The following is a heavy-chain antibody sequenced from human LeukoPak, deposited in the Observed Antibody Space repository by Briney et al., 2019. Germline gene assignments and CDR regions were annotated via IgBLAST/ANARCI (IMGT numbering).Heavy chain of an antibody. V-gene: IGHV1-18*01. CDR3: ARDGDNDFWSGYNYYYYMDV. Sequence: ASVKVSCKASGYTFTSYGISWVRQAPGQGLEWMGWISAYNGNTNYAQKLQGRVTMTTDTSTSTAYMELRSLRSDDAAVYYCARDGDNDFWSGYNYYYYMDVWGKGTTVTVSS. CDR1: GYTFTSYG. D-gene: IGHD3-3*01. CDR2: ISAYNGNT. J-gene: IGHJ6*03.